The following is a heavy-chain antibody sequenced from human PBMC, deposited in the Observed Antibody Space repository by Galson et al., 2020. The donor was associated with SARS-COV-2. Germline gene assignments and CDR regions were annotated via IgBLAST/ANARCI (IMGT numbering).Heavy chain of an antibody. V-gene: IGHV3-30*01. CDR3: ARDLAAPGYYFDS. CDR2: ISSDGSNR. CDR1: GFTFSSYA. J-gene: IGHJ4*02. Sequence: GESLKISCAASGFTFSSYAMHWVRQAPGKGLEWVEVISSDGSNRYYAGSVMGRFTFSRDNSKNTLYLQVNNLRIEETAVYYCARDLAAPGYYFDSWGQGTLVTVSS. D-gene: IGHD6-13*01.